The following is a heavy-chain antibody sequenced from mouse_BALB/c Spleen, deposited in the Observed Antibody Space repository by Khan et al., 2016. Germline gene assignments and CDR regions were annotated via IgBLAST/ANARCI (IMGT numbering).Heavy chain of an antibody. CDR2: IIYSGST. CDR1: GYSITSDYA. D-gene: IGHD2-3*01. Sequence: EVQLQESGPGLMKPSQSLSLTCTVTGYSITSDYAWNWIRQFPGNKLEWMGYIIYSGSTTYTPSLKSRISITRDTSKNQFFLQLNSGTIEDTATXYCASDGPNYAMDYWGQGTSVTVSS. CDR3: ASDGPNYAMDY. V-gene: IGHV3-2*02. J-gene: IGHJ4*01.